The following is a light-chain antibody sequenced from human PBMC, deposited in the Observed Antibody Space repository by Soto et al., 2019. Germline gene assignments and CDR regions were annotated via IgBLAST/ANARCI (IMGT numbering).Light chain of an antibody. Sequence: EIVMTQSPATLSVSPGERATLSCRASQSVSSNLAWYQQKPGQAPRLLIYGAYTRATGIPVRFSGSGSGTEFTLTISSLQSEDFAVYYCQQYNNWPRTFGQGTKVDIK. CDR3: QQYNNWPRT. CDR1: QSVSSN. J-gene: IGKJ1*01. CDR2: GAY. V-gene: IGKV3-15*01.